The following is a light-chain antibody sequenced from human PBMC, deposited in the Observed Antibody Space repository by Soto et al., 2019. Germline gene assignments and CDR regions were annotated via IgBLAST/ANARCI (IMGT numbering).Light chain of an antibody. CDR1: QSVGSR. CDR2: GAS. J-gene: IGKJ5*01. V-gene: IGKV3-20*01. Sequence: EIVMTQSPDTVSVPPGEGAELSCRASQSVGSRVAWYQQKPGQAPRLLIYGASSRPTGIPDRFSGSGSGTDFTLTISRLEPEDFAVYYCQQYGSSSTFGQGTRLEIK. CDR3: QQYGSSST.